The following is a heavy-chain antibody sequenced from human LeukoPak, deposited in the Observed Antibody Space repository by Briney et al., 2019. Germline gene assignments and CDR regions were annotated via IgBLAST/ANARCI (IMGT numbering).Heavy chain of an antibody. Sequence: GGSLRLSCAASGFTFSSYSMNWVRQAPGKGLEWVSSISSSSSYIYYADSVKGRFTISRDNAENSLYLQMNSLRAEDTAVYYCAKDGYSYGPPYYYMDVWGKGTTVTVSS. CDR3: AKDGYSYGPPYYYMDV. CDR2: ISSSSSYI. CDR1: GFTFSSYS. J-gene: IGHJ6*03. D-gene: IGHD5-18*01. V-gene: IGHV3-21*01.